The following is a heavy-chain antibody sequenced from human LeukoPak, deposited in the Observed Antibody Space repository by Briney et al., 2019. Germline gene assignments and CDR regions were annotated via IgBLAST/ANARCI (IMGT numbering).Heavy chain of an antibody. J-gene: IGHJ4*02. CDR1: GGSISSYY. Sequence: SETLSLTCTVSGGSISSYYWSWIRQPPGKGLEWIGYIYYSGSTNYNPSLKSRVTISVDTSKNQFSLKLSSVTAADTAVYYCARAGATYYYDSSGFQFDYWGQGTLVTVSS. CDR3: ARAGATYYYDSSGFQFDY. CDR2: IYYSGST. V-gene: IGHV4-59*08. D-gene: IGHD3-22*01.